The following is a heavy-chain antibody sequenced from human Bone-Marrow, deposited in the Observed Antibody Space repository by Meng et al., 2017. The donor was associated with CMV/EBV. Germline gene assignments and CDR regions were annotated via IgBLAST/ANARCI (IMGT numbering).Heavy chain of an antibody. Sequence: ASVKVSCKASGYTFTGYYMHWVRQAPGQGLEWMGWINPNSGGTNYAQKFQGRVTMTRDTSISTAYMELSRLRSDDTAVYYCARERHVTEQQRGTGSFDYWGQRALVTISS. J-gene: IGHJ4*02. D-gene: IGHD3-10*01. CDR2: INPNSGGT. CDR3: ARERHVTEQQRGTGSFDY. V-gene: IGHV1-2*02. CDR1: GYTFTGYY.